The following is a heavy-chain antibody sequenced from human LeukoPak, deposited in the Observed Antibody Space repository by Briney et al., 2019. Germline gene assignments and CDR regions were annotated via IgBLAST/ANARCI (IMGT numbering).Heavy chain of an antibody. V-gene: IGHV3-7*01. J-gene: IGHJ4*02. CDR3: ARDMDYYDSSGYQGGWYFDY. D-gene: IGHD3-22*01. CDR2: IKQDGSEK. Sequence: GGSLRLSCAASGFTFSTYWMSWVRQAPGKGLEWVANIKQDGSEKYYVDSMKGRFTISRDNAKNSLYLQMNSLRVEDTAVYYCARDMDYYDSSGYQGGWYFDYWGQGTLVTVSS. CDR1: GFTFSTYW.